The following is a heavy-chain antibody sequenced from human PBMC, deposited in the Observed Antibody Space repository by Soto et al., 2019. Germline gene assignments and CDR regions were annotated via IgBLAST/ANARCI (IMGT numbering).Heavy chain of an antibody. V-gene: IGHV1-8*01. D-gene: IGHD3-10*01. Sequence: QVQLVQSGAEVKKPGASVKVSCKASGYTFTNYNINWVRQATGQGLEWMGWMNPNSGNTGYAQTSEGRVTMTGSPSIRKAYMELSSLRSEDTAVYYCARDAYYGSGAYDYWGQGTLVTVSS. CDR1: GYTFTNYN. J-gene: IGHJ4*02. CDR2: MNPNSGNT. CDR3: ARDAYYGSGAYDY.